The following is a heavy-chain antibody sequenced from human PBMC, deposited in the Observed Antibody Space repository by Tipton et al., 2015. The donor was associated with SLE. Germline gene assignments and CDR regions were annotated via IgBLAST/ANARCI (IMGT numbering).Heavy chain of an antibody. CDR3: ARRSVAGTDY. J-gene: IGHJ4*02. Sequence: QLVQSGAEVKKPGESVKISCKGSGFIFTNNWIGWVRQRTGKGLEWMGRIDPSDSYTNYSPSFQGHVTISADKSISTAYLQWSSLKASDTAMYYCARRSVAGTDYWGQGTLVTVSS. CDR2: IDPSDSYT. D-gene: IGHD6-19*01. V-gene: IGHV5-10-1*01. CDR1: GFIFTNNW.